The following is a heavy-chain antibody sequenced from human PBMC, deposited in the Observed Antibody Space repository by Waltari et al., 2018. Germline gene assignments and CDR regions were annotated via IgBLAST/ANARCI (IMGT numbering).Heavy chain of an antibody. J-gene: IGHJ6*02. CDR1: GFSFSAYS. CDR3: AGPVVTYTLYGLDV. D-gene: IGHD2-21*02. V-gene: IGHV3-48*01. CDR2: ISGDSSSI. Sequence: EVQLLESGGGLAQPGGSLRLSCVGPGFSFSAYSMNWVRQAPGKGLEWVAYISGDSSSIAYAASVKGRFTISRSNARKSVHLQMSSLRAEDTAVYFCAGPVVTYTLYGLDVWGQGTTVTVSS.